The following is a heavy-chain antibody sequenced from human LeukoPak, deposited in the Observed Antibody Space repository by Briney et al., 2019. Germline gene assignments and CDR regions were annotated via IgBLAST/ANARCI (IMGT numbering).Heavy chain of an antibody. CDR2: IYSSGST. CDR1: GGSISGYY. Sequence: SETLSLTCTVSGGSISGYYWTWIRQPAGKGLEWIGRIYSSGSTNYNPSLKSRVTMSVDTSKNQFSLRLSSVTAADTAVYYCARVFTGGSYPCYYYYMDVWGKGTTVTVSS. D-gene: IGHD1-26*01. V-gene: IGHV4-4*07. J-gene: IGHJ6*03. CDR3: ARVFTGGSYPCYYYYMDV.